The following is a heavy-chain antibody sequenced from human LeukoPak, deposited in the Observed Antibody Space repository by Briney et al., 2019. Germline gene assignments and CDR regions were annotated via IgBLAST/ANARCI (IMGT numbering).Heavy chain of an antibody. V-gene: IGHV4-59*01. CDR3: ARDGNGYGYFDY. D-gene: IGHD5-12*01. CDR2: IYYSGST. Sequence: SETLSLTCTVSGGSISSYYWSWIRQPPGKGLEWIGYIYYSGSTNYNPSLKSRVTISADTSKNQFSLKLSSVTAADTAVYYCARDGNGYGYFDYWGQGTLVTVSS. CDR1: GGSISSYY. J-gene: IGHJ4*02.